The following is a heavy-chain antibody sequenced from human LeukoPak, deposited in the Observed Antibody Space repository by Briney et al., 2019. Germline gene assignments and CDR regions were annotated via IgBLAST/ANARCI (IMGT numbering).Heavy chain of an antibody. CDR1: GFTFSNYD. CDR2: ISSSSTI. J-gene: IGHJ4*02. Sequence: GGSLRLSCAASGFTFSNYDMNWVRQAPGRGLEWISYISSSSTIYYADSVKGRFTISRDNAKNSLYLQMNSLRDEDTALYYCARSGNYDCWGQGTLVTVSS. D-gene: IGHD1-1*01. V-gene: IGHV3-48*02. CDR3: ARSGNYDC.